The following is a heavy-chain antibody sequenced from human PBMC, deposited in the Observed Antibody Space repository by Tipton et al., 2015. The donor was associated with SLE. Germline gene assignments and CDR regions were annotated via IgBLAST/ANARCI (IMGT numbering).Heavy chain of an antibody. J-gene: IGHJ4*02. Sequence: QLVQSGPEVKKPGASVTVSCKASGYAFTSYYIHWLRQAPGQGLEWMGTINPASGSATYAQKFRGRVTMTRDLSTTTVYMGLSGLRSDDTAVFFCARGENVDNWGQGTLVSVSS. CDR1: GYAFTSYY. CDR2: INPASGSA. V-gene: IGHV1-46*01. CDR3: ARGENVDN.